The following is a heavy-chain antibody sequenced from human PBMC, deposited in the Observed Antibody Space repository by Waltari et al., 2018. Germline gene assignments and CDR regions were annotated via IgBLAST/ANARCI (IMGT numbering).Heavy chain of an antibody. Sequence: VQLQESGPGLVKPSQTLSLTCTVSGGSISSGGYYWGWIGKPAGKGLEWIGRIYTSGSTNYNPSLKSRVTISVDTSKNQFSLKLSSVTAADTAVYYCASSIAVASDAFDIWGQGTMVTVSS. CDR2: IYTSGST. J-gene: IGHJ3*02. CDR1: GGSISSGGYY. D-gene: IGHD6-19*01. V-gene: IGHV4-61*02. CDR3: ASSIAVASDAFDI.